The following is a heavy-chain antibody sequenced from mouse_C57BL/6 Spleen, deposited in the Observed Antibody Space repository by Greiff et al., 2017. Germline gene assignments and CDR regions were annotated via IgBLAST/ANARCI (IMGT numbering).Heavy chain of an antibody. D-gene: IGHD2-3*01. J-gene: IGHJ4*01. CDR3: ARYEGYEAMDY. CDR2: IYPSDSET. CDR1: GYTFTSYW. V-gene: IGHV1-61*01. Sequence: QVHVKQPGAELVRPGSSVKLSCKASGYTFTSYWMDWVKQRPGQGLEWIGNIYPSDSETHYNQKFKDKATLTVDKSSSTAYMQLSSLTSEDSAVYYCARYEGYEAMDYWGQGTSVTVSS.